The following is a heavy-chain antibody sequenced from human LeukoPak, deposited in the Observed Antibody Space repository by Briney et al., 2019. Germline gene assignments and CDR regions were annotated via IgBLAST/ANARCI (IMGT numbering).Heavy chain of an antibody. CDR3: ARAPVRYFDWLPRS. D-gene: IGHD3-9*01. J-gene: IGHJ4*02. CDR1: GFTFNTYW. V-gene: IGHV3-7*01. Sequence: GGSLRLSCAASGFTFNTYWMTWVRQAPGKGLEWVANIKQDGSEKYYVDSVKGRFTISRDNAKNSLYLQMNSLRAEDTAVYYCARAPVRYFDWLPRSWGQGTLVTVSS. CDR2: IKQDGSEK.